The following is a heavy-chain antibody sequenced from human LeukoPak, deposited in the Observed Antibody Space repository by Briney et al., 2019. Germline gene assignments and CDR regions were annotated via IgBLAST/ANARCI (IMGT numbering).Heavy chain of an antibody. Sequence: PGGSLRLSCAASGFTFTSYGISWVRQAPGQGLEWMGWISAYNGNTNYAQKLQGRVTMTTDTSTSTAYMELRSLRSDDTAVYYRARVRGVRGVTLGYYYYGMDVWGQGTTVTVSS. CDR2: ISAYNGNT. D-gene: IGHD3-10*01. CDR3: ARVRGVRGVTLGYYYYGMDV. V-gene: IGHV1-18*01. J-gene: IGHJ6*02. CDR1: GFTFTSYG.